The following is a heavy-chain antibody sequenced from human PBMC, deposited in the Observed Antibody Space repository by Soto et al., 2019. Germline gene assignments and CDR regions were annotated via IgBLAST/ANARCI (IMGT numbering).Heavy chain of an antibody. D-gene: IGHD3-9*01. Sequence: PGGSLRLSCAASGFTFSDYYMSWIRQAPGKGLEWVSYIGSSSSYTNYADSVKGRFTISRENAKNSLYLQMNSLRAEDTAVYYCASDADILTGSDAFDIWGQGTMVTVSS. V-gene: IGHV3-11*05. CDR3: ASDADILTGSDAFDI. CDR2: IGSSSSYT. J-gene: IGHJ3*02. CDR1: GFTFSDYY.